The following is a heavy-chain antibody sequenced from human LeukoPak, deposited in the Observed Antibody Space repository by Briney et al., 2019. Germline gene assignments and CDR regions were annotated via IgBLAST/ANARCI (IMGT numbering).Heavy chain of an antibody. J-gene: IGHJ4*02. V-gene: IGHV4-59*01. CDR3: ARELAGYYFDY. Sequence: SETLSLTCTVSGGSISSYYWSWIRQPPGKGLEWIGYIYYSGSTNYNPSLKSRVTISVDTSKNQFSLKLSSVTAADTAVYYCARELAGYYFDYWGQGTLVTVSS. CDR2: IYYSGST. CDR1: GGSISSYY.